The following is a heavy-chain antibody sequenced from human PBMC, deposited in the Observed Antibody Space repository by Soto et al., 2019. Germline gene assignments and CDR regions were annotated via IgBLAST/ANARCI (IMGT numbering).Heavy chain of an antibody. V-gene: IGHV1-69*12. CDR1: GGTFSSYA. D-gene: IGHD1-26*01. Sequence: QVQLVQSGAEVKKPGSSVKVSCKASGGTFSSYAISWVRQAPGQGLEWMGGIIPIFGTANYAQKFQGRVTITADESTSXAYMELSSLRSEDTAVYYCASPLSGSYSGDNGFDPWGQGTLVTVSS. CDR3: ASPLSGSYSGDNGFDP. CDR2: IIPIFGTA. J-gene: IGHJ5*02.